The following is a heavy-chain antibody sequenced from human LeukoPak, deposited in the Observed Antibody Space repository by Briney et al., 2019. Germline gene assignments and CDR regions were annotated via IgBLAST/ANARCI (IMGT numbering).Heavy chain of an antibody. Sequence: PGGSLRLSCAASGFTFSSYWMHWVHQTPGKGLVWVSRINSDGSITTYADSVKGRFTISRDNAKNTLYLQRNSLRAEDTALYYCVRGGVDYYFDYWGQGTLVTVSS. V-gene: IGHV3-74*03. D-gene: IGHD2-21*02. J-gene: IGHJ4*02. CDR3: VRGGVDYYFDY. CDR1: GFTFSSYW. CDR2: INSDGSIT.